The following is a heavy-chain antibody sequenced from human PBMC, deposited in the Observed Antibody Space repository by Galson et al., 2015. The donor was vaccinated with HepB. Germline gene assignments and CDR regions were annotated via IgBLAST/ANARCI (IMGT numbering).Heavy chain of an antibody. D-gene: IGHD2-15*01. V-gene: IGHV6-1*01. Sequence: CAISGDSVSSNSAAWYWIRQPPSRGLEWLGRTYYRAKWSNDYAVSVRGRITINSDTSKNQFSLHLNFVTPEDTAVYYCARVAGTIYYYGMDVWGQGTTVTVSS. CDR1: GDSVSSNSAA. CDR3: ARVAGTIYYYGMDV. CDR2: TYYRAKWSN. J-gene: IGHJ6*02.